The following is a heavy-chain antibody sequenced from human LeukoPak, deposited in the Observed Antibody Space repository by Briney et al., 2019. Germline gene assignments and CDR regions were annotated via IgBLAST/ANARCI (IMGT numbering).Heavy chain of an antibody. V-gene: IGHV1-2*02. CDR1: GFTFIGYY. J-gene: IGHJ4*02. CDR2: INLNSGDT. Sequence: ASVKVSCKASGFTFIGYYMRWVRQAPGQGLEWMGWINLNSGDTDYAQKFQGRVTMTRDTSITTAYMELSRLRYDDTAVYYYARDQPALDYWGRGALVTVSS. CDR3: ARDQPALDY.